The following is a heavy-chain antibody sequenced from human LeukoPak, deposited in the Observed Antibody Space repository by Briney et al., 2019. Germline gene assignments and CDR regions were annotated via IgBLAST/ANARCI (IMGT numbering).Heavy chain of an antibody. D-gene: IGHD3-10*01. CDR1: GFTFSSYS. V-gene: IGHV3-21*01. J-gene: IGHJ4*02. Sequence: GGSLRLSCAASGFTFSSYSMNWVRQAPGKGLEWVSSISSSSSYIYYADSVKCRFTISRDNAKNSMYLQMNSLRAEDTAVYYCVRDREGDYGSGSYTPLDYWGQGTLVTVSS. CDR3: VRDREGDYGSGSYTPLDY. CDR2: ISSSSSYI.